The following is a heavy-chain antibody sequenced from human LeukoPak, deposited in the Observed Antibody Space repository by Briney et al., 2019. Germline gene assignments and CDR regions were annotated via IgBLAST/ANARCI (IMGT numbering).Heavy chain of an antibody. J-gene: IGHJ5*02. CDR2: IYTSGST. CDR3: AREDTAMAWDNWFDP. D-gene: IGHD5-18*01. V-gene: IGHV4-4*07. CDR1: GGSISSYY. Sequence: PSETLSLTCTVSGGSISSYYWSWIRQPAGKGLEWIGRIYTSGSTNYNPSLKSRVTMSVDTSKNQFSLKLSSVTAADTAVYYCAREDTAMAWDNWFDPWGQGTLVTVSS.